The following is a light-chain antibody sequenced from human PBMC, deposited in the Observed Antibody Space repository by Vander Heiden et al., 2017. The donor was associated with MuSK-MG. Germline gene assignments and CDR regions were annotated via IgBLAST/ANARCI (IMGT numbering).Light chain of an antibody. CDR2: DVS. Sequence: QPALTQPASVSGSPGPSITISCTGTSSDIADFIFVSWYQQHPGKAPKLVIFDVSYRPSEISSRFSGSRSGNTAFLTIAGLQAEDDANYYCSSYTKSLSYVFGPGTKVTVL. V-gene: IGLV2-14*03. CDR1: SSDIADFIF. J-gene: IGLJ1*01. CDR3: SSYTKSLSYV.